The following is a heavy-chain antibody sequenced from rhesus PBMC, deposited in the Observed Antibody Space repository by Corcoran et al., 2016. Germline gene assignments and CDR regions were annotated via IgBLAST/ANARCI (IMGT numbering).Heavy chain of an antibody. CDR2: INGNSGST. Sequence: QVQLQESGPGLVKPSETLSLTCAVSGYSISGYYWSWIRQPPGKGLEWIGQINGNSGSTNSNPSLKSRGNMSKDASNNQFSLKLSSVTAADTAVYYCARSLRTSVYSGSWNDRWFNYWGQGVLVTVSS. V-gene: IGHV4-80*01. D-gene: IGHD6-25*01. CDR3: ARSLRTSVYSGSWNDRWFNY. J-gene: IGHJ4*01. CDR1: GYSISGYY.